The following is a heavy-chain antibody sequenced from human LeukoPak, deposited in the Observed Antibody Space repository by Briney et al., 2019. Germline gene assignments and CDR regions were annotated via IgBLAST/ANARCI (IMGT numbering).Heavy chain of an antibody. V-gene: IGHV4-4*07. Sequence: SDTLSLTCSVSGGSMSRYYWNWIRQPAGKGLEWIGRIYSTGSADYNPSLQSRVTMSVDTSKNEFSLRLTSVTAADTAIYYSARDRWFDTWGQGTLVTVSS. CDR2: IYSTGSA. CDR3: ARDRWFDT. J-gene: IGHJ5*02. CDR1: GGSMSRYY.